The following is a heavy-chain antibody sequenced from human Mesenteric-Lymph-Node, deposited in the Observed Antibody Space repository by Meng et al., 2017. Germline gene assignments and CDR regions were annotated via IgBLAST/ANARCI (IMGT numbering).Heavy chain of an antibody. CDR3: ARVSDDYDRTGYYNFDY. CDR1: GYTFTNYG. Sequence: QVRRVQSGAEVKKPGAAMKVYGKASGYTFTNYGISWVRQAPGQGLEWMGWISAYNGNTNYAQKLQGRVTMTTDTSMSTAYMELRSLRSDDTAVYYCARVSDDYDRTGYYNFDYWGQGTLVTVSS. V-gene: IGHV1-18*01. D-gene: IGHD3-22*01. J-gene: IGHJ4*02. CDR2: ISAYNGNT.